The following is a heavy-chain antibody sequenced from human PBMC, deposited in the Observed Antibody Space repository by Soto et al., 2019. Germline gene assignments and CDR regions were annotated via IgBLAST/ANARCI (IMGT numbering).Heavy chain of an antibody. Sequence: RGSLRLSCAASGFTLRSHSMNWVRQAPGKGLEWVSYISSSSSTIYYADSVKGRFTISRDNAKNSLYLQMNSLRDEDTAVYYCARDYKITIDYGDSCMDVWGKGTTVSVS. J-gene: IGHJ6*04. D-gene: IGHD4-17*01. CDR3: ARDYKITIDYGDSCMDV. CDR1: GFTLRSHS. V-gene: IGHV3-48*02. CDR2: ISSSSSTI.